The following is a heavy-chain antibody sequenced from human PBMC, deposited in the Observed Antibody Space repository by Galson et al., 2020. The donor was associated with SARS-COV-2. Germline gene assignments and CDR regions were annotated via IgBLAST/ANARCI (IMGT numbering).Heavy chain of an antibody. J-gene: IGHJ6*02. CDR1: GYTFSDFY. CDR3: AREDTRQIFRSYGMDV. V-gene: IGHV1-2*02. CDR2: INPKTGDT. Sequence: GESLKISCKASGYTFSDFYIVWVRQAPGQGLEWVGWINPKTGDTKYEQKFQGRVTVTRDTSRSAAYMDVTRLRSGDTAVYFCAREDTRQIFRSYGMDVWGPGTTVIVSS. D-gene: IGHD3-10*01.